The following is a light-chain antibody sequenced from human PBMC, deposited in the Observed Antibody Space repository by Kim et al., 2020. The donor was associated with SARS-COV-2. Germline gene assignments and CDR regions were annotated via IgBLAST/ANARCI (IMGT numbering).Light chain of an antibody. J-gene: IGLJ2*01. CDR1: SGSIASNY. Sequence: NFMLTQPHSVSESPGKTVTISCTGSSGSIASNYVQWYQQRPGSAPTTVIYEDNQRPSGVPDRFSGSIDSSSNSASLTISGLKTEDETDYYCQSYDSSNVVFGGGTQRPS. CDR3: QSYDSSNVV. V-gene: IGLV6-57*02. CDR2: EDN.